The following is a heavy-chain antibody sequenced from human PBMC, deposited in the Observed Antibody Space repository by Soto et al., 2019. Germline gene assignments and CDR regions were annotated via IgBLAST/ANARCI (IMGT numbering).Heavy chain of an antibody. CDR3: ARGYGRHFDY. J-gene: IGHJ4*02. Sequence: PSETLSLTCAVYGGSFSGYYWTWIRQPPGKGLEWIGEINHSGSTNYNPSLKSRVTISVDTSKNQFSLKLSSVTAADTAVYYCARGYGRHFDYWGKGMLVTVSS. CDR1: GGSFSGYY. V-gene: IGHV4-34*01. D-gene: IGHD3-10*01. CDR2: INHSGST.